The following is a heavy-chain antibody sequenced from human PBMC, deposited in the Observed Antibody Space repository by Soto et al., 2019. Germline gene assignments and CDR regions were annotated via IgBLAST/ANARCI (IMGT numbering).Heavy chain of an antibody. CDR1: GGSISSRDSY. CDR2: FHYSGST. Sequence: SETLSLTCTVSGGSISSRDSYWGWIRQPPGKGLEWIGSFHYSGSTYYNPSLKSRVTISVDTSKNQLSLRVTSVTAADTAVYYCARGFGRSHFDYWGQGTMVTVYS. J-gene: IGHJ4*02. D-gene: IGHD3-16*01. V-gene: IGHV4-39*01. CDR3: ARGFGRSHFDY.